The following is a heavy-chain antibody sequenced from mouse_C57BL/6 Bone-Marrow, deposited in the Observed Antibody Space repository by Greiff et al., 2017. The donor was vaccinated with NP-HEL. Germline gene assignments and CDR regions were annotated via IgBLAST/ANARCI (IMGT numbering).Heavy chain of an antibody. D-gene: IGHD2-3*01. CDR2: INPSNGGT. CDR1: GYTFTSYW. CDR3: ASPIYDVYHWYFDV. Sequence: QVQLQQPGTELVKPGASVKLSCKASGYTFTSYWMHWVKQRPGQGLEWIGNINPSNGGTNYNEKFKSKATLTVDTSSSTAYMQLSSLTSEDSAVYYCASPIYDVYHWYFDVWGTGTTVTVSS. J-gene: IGHJ1*03. V-gene: IGHV1-53*01.